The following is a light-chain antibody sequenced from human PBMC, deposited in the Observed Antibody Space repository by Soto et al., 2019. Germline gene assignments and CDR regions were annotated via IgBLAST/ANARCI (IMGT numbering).Light chain of an antibody. CDR2: AAS. CDR1: QSISFY. Sequence: DIQMTQSPSSLSASVGDGVSITSRASQSISFYLNWYQQKPGKAPKLLIYAASSLQSGVPSRFSGSGSGTDFTLTISSLQPEDFATYYCQQSYSTPRTFGQGTKVDIK. J-gene: IGKJ1*01. V-gene: IGKV1-39*01. CDR3: QQSYSTPRT.